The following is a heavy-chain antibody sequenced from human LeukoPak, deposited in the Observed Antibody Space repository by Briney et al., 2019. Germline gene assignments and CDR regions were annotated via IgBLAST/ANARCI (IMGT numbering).Heavy chain of an antibody. D-gene: IGHD3-10*01. V-gene: IGHV3-30-3*01. CDR1: GFTFSSYA. CDR3: ARSSTDYAQLLWFGELPPDY. Sequence: PGGSLRLSCAASGFTFSSYAMHWVSQAPGKGLEWVAVISYDGSNKYYADSVKGRFTISRDNSKNTLYLQMNSLRAEDTAVYYCARSSTDYAQLLWFGELPPDYWGQGTLVTVSS. CDR2: ISYDGSNK. J-gene: IGHJ4*02.